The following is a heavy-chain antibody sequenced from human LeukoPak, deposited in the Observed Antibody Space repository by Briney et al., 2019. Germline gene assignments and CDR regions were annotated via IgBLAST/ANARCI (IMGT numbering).Heavy chain of an antibody. D-gene: IGHD3-3*01. Sequence: PGPSLRLSCAASGFNYSSYAMHWVRQAPGEGLEWVGLISYGGIDKSYADSVKGRFTISRDSSKRTLYLQMNSLRAEDTAVYYCARESWSGSVAFDIWGRGTMVSVSS. CDR3: ARESWSGSVAFDI. CDR1: GFNYSSYA. CDR2: ISYGGIDK. J-gene: IGHJ3*02. V-gene: IGHV3-30*04.